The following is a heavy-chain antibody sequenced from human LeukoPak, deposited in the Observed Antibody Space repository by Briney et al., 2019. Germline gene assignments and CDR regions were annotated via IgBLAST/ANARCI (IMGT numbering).Heavy chain of an antibody. J-gene: IGHJ5*02. Sequence: GESLQISCKGSGYRFSSYWIGWVRQMPGKGLEWMGIIYPGDSDTRYSPSFQGQVTISADKSISTAYLQWSSLKASDTAMYYCARQPPGNRNTHNWFDPWGQGTLVTVSS. D-gene: IGHD1-1*01. CDR3: ARQPPGNRNTHNWFDP. V-gene: IGHV5-51*01. CDR1: GYRFSSYW. CDR2: IYPGDSDT.